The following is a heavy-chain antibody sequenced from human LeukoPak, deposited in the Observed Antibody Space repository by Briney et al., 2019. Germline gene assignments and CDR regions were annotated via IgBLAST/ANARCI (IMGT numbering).Heavy chain of an antibody. CDR1: GYSFTSYG. J-gene: IGHJ4*02. Sequence: GASVKVSCKVSGYSFTSYGVSWVRQAPGQGLEWMGWIRAFNGDTNYAQKFQGRVTMTTDASTSTVYMELRSLRSDDTALYYCARDRYYRGQGTLVTVSS. CDR2: IRAFNGDT. V-gene: IGHV1-18*01. CDR3: ARDRYY.